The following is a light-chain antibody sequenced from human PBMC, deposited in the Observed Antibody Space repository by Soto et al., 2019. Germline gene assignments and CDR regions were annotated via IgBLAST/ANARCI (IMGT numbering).Light chain of an antibody. J-gene: IGKJ2*01. CDR1: QSLVYSDGTTY. V-gene: IGKV2-30*01. CDR2: KVS. CDR3: LRGTHLPNT. Sequence: DVVMTQSPLSLPVTLGQPASISCSSSQSLVYSDGTTYLSWFQQRPGQSPRRLIDKVSSRDSGVPDRFSGSGSVTDFTLKIIRVEAEDVGIYYCLRGTHLPNTFGQGTKLEIQ.